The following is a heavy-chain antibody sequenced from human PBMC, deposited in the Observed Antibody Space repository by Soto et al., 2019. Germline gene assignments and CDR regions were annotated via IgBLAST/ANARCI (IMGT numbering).Heavy chain of an antibody. D-gene: IGHD3-10*02. CDR1: AFTFSNYW. V-gene: IGHV3-74*01. CDR2: INGDGSST. J-gene: IGHJ5*02. CDR3: ARDDYVLRFDP. Sequence: EVQLVESGGDLVQPGGSLRLSCAASAFTFSNYWMHWVRQAPGKGLVWVSRINGDGSSTIYADSVKGRFTISRDNAKNTLYLQMNSLRAEDTAVYYCARDDYVLRFDPWGQGTLFTVSS.